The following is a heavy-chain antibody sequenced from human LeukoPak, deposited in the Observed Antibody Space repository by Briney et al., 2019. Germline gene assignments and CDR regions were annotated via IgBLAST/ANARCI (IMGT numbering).Heavy chain of an antibody. Sequence: SETLSLTCTVSGGPILSGNWWNWVRQPPGKGLEWIGEIYHSGSTNYNPSLKSRVTISVDKSKSQFSLRLISVTAADTAAYYCARMGVAAGSNWLDPWGQGTLVTVSS. CDR1: GGPILSGNW. V-gene: IGHV4-4*02. CDR2: IYHSGST. CDR3: ARMGVAAGSNWLDP. J-gene: IGHJ5*02. D-gene: IGHD6-13*01.